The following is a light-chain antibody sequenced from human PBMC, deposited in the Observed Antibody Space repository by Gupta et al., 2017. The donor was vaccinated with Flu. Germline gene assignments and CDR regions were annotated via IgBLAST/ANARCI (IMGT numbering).Light chain of an antibody. V-gene: IGKV1-39*01. CDR2: AAS. J-gene: IGKJ1*01. CDR3: QQSYSTPGT. CDR1: QNINSY. Sequence: PSSLSASVGDRVTITCRASQNINSYLNWYQQKPGKAPKLLIYAASSLQSGVPSRFSGSGSGTDFTLTISSLQPEDFATYYCQQSYSTPGTFGQGTKVEIK.